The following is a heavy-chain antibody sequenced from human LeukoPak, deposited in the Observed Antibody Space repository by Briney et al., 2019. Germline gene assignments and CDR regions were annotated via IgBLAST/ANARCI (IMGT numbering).Heavy chain of an antibody. D-gene: IGHD3-22*01. CDR1: GFTFSSYA. J-gene: IGHJ6*03. CDR2: ISGSGGST. Sequence: QSGGSLRLSCAASGFTFSSYAMSWVRQAPGKGLEWVSAISGSGGSTYYADSVKGRFTISRDNSKNTLYLQMNSLRAEDTAVYYCANGLYDSSGSPNYYYYMDVWGKGTTVTVSS. V-gene: IGHV3-23*01. CDR3: ANGLYDSSGSPNYYYYMDV.